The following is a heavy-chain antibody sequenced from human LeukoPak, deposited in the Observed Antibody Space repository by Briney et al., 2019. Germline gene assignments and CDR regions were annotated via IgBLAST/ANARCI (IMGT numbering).Heavy chain of an antibody. D-gene: IGHD5-24*01. V-gene: IGHV1-8*02. Sequence: ASVKVSCKASGYTFTGYYMHWVRQAPGQGLEWMGWMNPNSGDTRYAQKFQGRVTMTRNTSISTAYMELSSLRSDDTAVYYCARVRDLDYWGQGTLVTVSS. CDR2: MNPNSGDT. J-gene: IGHJ4*02. CDR3: ARVRDLDY. CDR1: GYTFTGYY.